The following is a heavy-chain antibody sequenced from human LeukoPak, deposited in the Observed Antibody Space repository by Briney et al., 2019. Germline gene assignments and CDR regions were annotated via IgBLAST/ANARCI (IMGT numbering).Heavy chain of an antibody. V-gene: IGHV1-2*02. J-gene: IGHJ4*02. D-gene: IGHD2-21*01. Sequence: ASVKVSCKTSGYLFTGFYIHWVRQVPGQGLEWMGWMNPNNGDTKSAPEFQGRVAMTRVTSINTAYMEMAGLTPADTAIYYCAKRGGALSDWGQGTPVTVTS. CDR1: GYLFTGFY. CDR3: AKRGGALSD. CDR2: MNPNNGDT.